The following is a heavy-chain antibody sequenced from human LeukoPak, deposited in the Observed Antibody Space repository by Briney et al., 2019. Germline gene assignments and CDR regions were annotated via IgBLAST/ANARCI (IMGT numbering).Heavy chain of an antibody. J-gene: IGHJ4*02. V-gene: IGHV3-30*02. Sequence: PGGSLRLSCAASRFTFSSYGMHWVRQAPCKGLEWVAFIPYDGNNKYYADSVKGRFTISRDNSKNTLYLQMNSLRAEDTAVYYCVKDGDDSGSYLVYWGQGTLVTVSS. D-gene: IGHD1-26*01. CDR3: VKDGDDSGSYLVY. CDR2: IPYDGNNK. CDR1: RFTFSSYG.